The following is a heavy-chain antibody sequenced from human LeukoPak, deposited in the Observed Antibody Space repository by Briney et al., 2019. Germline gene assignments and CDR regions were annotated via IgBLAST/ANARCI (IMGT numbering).Heavy chain of an antibody. V-gene: IGHV1-2*02. D-gene: IGHD5-12*01. CDR3: ARVEARSSDDSGYPF. CDR2: INPNNGGT. Sequence: GASVKVSCKASGYSFTSFYVHWVRQAPGQGPEWMGWINPNNGGTNYARQFQGRVTLTRDTSINTAHMDLTRLTSDDTAVYYCARVEARSSDDSGYPFWGQGTLVTVSS. CDR1: GYSFTSFY. J-gene: IGHJ4*02.